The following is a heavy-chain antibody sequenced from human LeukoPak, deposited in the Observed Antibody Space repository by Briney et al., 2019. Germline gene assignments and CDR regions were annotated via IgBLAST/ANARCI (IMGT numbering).Heavy chain of an antibody. CDR1: GFTFSSFP. J-gene: IGHJ3*02. V-gene: IGHV3-64*04. CDR3: ARGKGGAAFDI. D-gene: IGHD3-16*01. Sequence: PGGSLRLSCSASGFTFSSFPMHWVRQAPGKGLEYVSSITNNGVGTYYADSVKGRFTISRDNAKNTLYLQMNSLRAEDTAVYHCARGKGGAAFDIWGQGTMVTVSS. CDR2: ITNNGVGT.